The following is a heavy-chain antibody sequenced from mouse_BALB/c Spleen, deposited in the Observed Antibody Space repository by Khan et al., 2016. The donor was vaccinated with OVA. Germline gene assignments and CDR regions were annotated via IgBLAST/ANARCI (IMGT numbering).Heavy chain of an antibody. CDR2: MWAGGST. J-gene: IGHJ3*01. CDR3: ARPYYGSAWFAY. CDR1: GFSLSSYG. Sequence: VELVESGPGLVAPSQSLSITCTVSGFSLSSYGVHWVRQPPGKGLEWLGVMWAGGSTKYNSALMSRLSITKDNSKSQVFLKVNSLQTDDTAMYYCARPYYGSAWFAYWGQGTLVTVS. D-gene: IGHD1-1*01. V-gene: IGHV2-9*02.